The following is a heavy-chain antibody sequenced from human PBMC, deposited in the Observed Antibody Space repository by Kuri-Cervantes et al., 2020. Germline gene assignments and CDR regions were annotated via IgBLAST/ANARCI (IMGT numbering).Heavy chain of an antibody. CDR3: ARRALTYYDFWSGYFSYYYYGMDV. D-gene: IGHD3-3*01. CDR1: GYTFTSYG. J-gene: IGHJ6*02. V-gene: IGHV1-8*02. Sequence: ASVKVSCKASGYTFTSYGINWVRQATGQGLEWMGWMNPNSGNTGYAQKFQGRVTMTRNTSISTAYMELSSLRSEDTAVYYCARRALTYYDFWSGYFSYYYYGMDVWGQGTTVTVSS. CDR2: MNPNSGNT.